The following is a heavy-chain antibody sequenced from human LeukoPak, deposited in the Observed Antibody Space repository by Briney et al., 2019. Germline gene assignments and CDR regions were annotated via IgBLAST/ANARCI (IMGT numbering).Heavy chain of an antibody. CDR1: GFTFDDYT. CDR2: ISWDGVST. J-gene: IGHJ4*02. Sequence: GGSLRLSCSASGFTFDDYTRHWVRQAPGKGLEWVSLISWDGVSTYYADSVKGRFTISRDNSKNSLYLQLNSLRTEDTAFYYCAKDGGSGATRPIDFWGQGSLVTVSS. CDR3: AKDGGSGATRPIDF. V-gene: IGHV3-43*01. D-gene: IGHD1-26*01.